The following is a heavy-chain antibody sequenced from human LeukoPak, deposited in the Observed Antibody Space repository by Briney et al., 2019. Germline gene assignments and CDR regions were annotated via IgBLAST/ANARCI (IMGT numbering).Heavy chain of an antibody. CDR1: GYTFTSYD. CDR3: ARGGSTIFGVVPYYFDY. CDR2: MNPNSGNT. Sequence: GASVKVSCKASGYTFTSYDINWVRQATGQGLEWMGWMNPNSGNTGYAQKFQGRVTITRNTSISTAYMELSSLRSEDTAVYYCARGGSTIFGVVPYYFDYWGQGTLVTVSS. V-gene: IGHV1-8*03. J-gene: IGHJ4*02. D-gene: IGHD3-3*01.